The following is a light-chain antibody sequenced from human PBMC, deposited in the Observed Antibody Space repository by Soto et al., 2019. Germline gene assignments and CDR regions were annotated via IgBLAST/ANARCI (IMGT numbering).Light chain of an antibody. J-gene: IGLJ1*01. V-gene: IGLV2-14*03. CDR3: CSYTTNIAPYV. CDR2: DVV. CDR1: SHDIGNGYDS. Sequence: ALTQPASVSGSPGQSITISCTGTSHDIGNGYDSVSWYQQHPGKAPKLIIYDVVNRPSGVSSRFSGSKSGNTASLTISGLQAEDEADYYCCSYTTNIAPYVFGTGTKVTVL.